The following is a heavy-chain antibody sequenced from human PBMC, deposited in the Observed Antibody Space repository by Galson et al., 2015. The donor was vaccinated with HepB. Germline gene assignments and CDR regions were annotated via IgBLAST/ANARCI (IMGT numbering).Heavy chain of an antibody. CDR1: GGSFSSYY. CDR3: ARKSRLPHGGMDV. V-gene: IGHV4-34*01. Sequence: SETLSLTCAVYGGSFSSYYWSWIRQPPGKGLEWIGEINHSGSTNYNPSLKSRVTISVDTSKNQFSLKLSSVTAADTAVYYCARKSRLPHGGMDVWGQGTTVTVSS. J-gene: IGHJ6*02. CDR2: INHSGST.